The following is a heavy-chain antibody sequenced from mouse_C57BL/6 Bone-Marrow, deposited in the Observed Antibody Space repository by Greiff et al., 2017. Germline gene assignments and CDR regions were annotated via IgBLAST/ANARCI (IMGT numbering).Heavy chain of an antibody. CDR2: IDPEDGET. CDR1: GFNIKDYY. Sequence: EVQLQESGAELVKPGASVKLSCTASGFNIKDYYMPWVKQRTEQGLEWIGRIDPEDGETKYAPKFQGKATITADTSSNTAYLQLSSLTSEDTAVYYCASFYYGSSPFADWGQGTLVTVSA. V-gene: IGHV14-2*01. CDR3: ASFYYGSSPFAD. J-gene: IGHJ3*01. D-gene: IGHD1-1*01.